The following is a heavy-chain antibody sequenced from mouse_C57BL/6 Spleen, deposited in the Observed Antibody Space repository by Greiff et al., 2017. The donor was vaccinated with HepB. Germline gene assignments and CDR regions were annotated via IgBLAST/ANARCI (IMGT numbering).Heavy chain of an antibody. D-gene: IGHD1-1*01. CDR3: TRALRYFDV. CDR2: ISSGGDYI. V-gene: IGHV5-9-1*02. J-gene: IGHJ1*03. Sequence: EVKVVESGEGLVKPGGSLKLSCAASGFTFSSYAMSWVRQTPEKRLEWVAYISSGGDYIYYADTVKGRFTISRDNARNTLYLQMSSLKSEDTAMYYCTRALRYFDVWGTGTTVTVSS. CDR1: GFTFSSYA.